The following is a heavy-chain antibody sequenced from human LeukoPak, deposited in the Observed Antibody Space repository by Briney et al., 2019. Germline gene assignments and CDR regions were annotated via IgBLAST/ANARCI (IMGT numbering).Heavy chain of an antibody. J-gene: IGHJ4*02. CDR3: ARTQSYYDSSGYFY. V-gene: IGHV4-59*01. D-gene: IGHD3-22*01. Sequence: SETLSLTCTVSGGSISSDYWSWIWQPPGKGLEWIGYIYYSGSTNYNPSLKSRVTISVDTSKNQFSLKLSSVTAADTAVYYCARTQSYYDSSGYFYWGQGTLVTVSS. CDR1: GGSISSDY. CDR2: IYYSGST.